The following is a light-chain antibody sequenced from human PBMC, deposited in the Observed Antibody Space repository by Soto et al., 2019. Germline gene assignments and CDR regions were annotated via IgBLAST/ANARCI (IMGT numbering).Light chain of an antibody. CDR3: QQSYSTPFT. V-gene: IGKV1-39*01. CDR1: QSISSY. Sequence: DIQMTQSPSSLSASVGDRVTITCRASQSISSYLNWYQQKPGKAPNLLIYAASSLQSGVPSRFSGRGSGTDFTLTISSLQPEDFATYYCQQSYSTPFTFGGGTKVEIK. J-gene: IGKJ4*01. CDR2: AAS.